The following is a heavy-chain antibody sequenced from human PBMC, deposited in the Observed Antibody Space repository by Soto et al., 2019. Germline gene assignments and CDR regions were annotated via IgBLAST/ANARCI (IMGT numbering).Heavy chain of an antibody. CDR2: IYYSGST. CDR1: GGSISSYY. V-gene: IGHV4-59*01. CDR3: ARAVPAITMIVVVIDAFDI. D-gene: IGHD3-22*01. Sequence: SETLSLTCTVSGGSISSYYWSWIRQPPGKGLEWIGYIYYSGSTNYNPSLKSRVTISVDTSKNQFSLKLSSVTAADTAVYYCARAVPAITMIVVVIDAFDIWGQGTMVTVSS. J-gene: IGHJ3*02.